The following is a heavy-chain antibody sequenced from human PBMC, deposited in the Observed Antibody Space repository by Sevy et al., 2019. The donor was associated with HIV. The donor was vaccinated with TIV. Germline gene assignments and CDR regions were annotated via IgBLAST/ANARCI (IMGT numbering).Heavy chain of an antibody. CDR3: ARHPPPNTAMGPQGLVDY. Sequence: GESLKISCKGSGYSFTSYWIGWVRQMPGKGLEWMGIIYPGDSDTRYSPSFQGQVTISADKSIGTAYLQWSSLKASDTAMYYCARHPPPNTAMGPQGLVDYWGQGTLVTVSS. CDR2: IYPGDSDT. J-gene: IGHJ4*02. V-gene: IGHV5-51*01. CDR1: GYSFTSYW. D-gene: IGHD5-18*01.